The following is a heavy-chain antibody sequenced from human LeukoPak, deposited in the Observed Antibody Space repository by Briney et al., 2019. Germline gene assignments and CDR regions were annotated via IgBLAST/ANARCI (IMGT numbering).Heavy chain of an antibody. J-gene: IGHJ3*02. D-gene: IGHD6-13*01. CDR1: GFTFNGSV. V-gene: IGHV3-73*01. CDR3: SKLEDSSPIEVALDI. Sequence: GGSLKLSCAASGFTFNGSVMHWVRQAAGKGLEWVGRIRSKRNNYATAYAASVKGRFTISRDDSKNTVYLHMDSLKTEDTALYYCSKLEDSSPIEVALDIWGQGTVVTVSS. CDR2: IRSKRNNYAT.